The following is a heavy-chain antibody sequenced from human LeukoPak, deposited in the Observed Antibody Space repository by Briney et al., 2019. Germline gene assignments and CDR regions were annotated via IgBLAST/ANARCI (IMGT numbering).Heavy chain of an antibody. J-gene: IGHJ2*01. CDR1: GVSFSGYY. CDR3: ARARIAAAARFWYFDL. Sequence: SETLSLTCAVYGVSFSGYYWGWIRQPPGKGLEWIGEINHSGSTNYNPSLKSRVTISVDTSKNQFSLKLSSVTAADTAVYYCARARIAAAARFWYFDLWGRGTLVTVSS. V-gene: IGHV4-34*01. D-gene: IGHD6-13*01. CDR2: INHSGST.